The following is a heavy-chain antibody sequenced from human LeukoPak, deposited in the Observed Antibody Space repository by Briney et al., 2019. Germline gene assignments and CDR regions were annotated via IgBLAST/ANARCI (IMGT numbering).Heavy chain of an antibody. D-gene: IGHD2-2*01. Sequence: ESGGSLRLSCAASGFTFSSYAMSWVRQAPGKGLEWVSAISGSGGSTYYADSVKGRFTISRDNSKKTLYLQMNSLRAEDTAVYYCAKKGAFGCSSTRCYGYFDYWGQGTLVTVSS. V-gene: IGHV3-23*01. CDR2: ISGSGGST. J-gene: IGHJ4*02. CDR1: GFTFSSYA. CDR3: AKKGAFGCSSTRCYGYFDY.